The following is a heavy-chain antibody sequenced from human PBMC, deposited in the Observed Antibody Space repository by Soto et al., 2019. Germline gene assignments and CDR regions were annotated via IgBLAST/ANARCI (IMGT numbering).Heavy chain of an antibody. V-gene: IGHV3-66*01. CDR1: AFTPSPSY. J-gene: IGHJ4*02. D-gene: IGHD3-16*01. Sequence: GGSLRLPCAASAFTPSPSYQGLVRHALGKGREWVSLFYSGSTTYYADSVKGRFSISRDNSKNTLYLQMNSLRAEDTAVYHCARSRGTYNDYWGQGT. CDR2: FYSGSTT. CDR3: ARSRGTYNDY.